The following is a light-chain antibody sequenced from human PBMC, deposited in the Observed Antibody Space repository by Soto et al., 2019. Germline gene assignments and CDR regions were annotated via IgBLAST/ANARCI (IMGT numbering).Light chain of an antibody. CDR2: GAS. Sequence: EVLMTQSQATLSVSPGDPVTLSCRTSQSVSSKIAWYQQKPGQAPRLLIYGASTSATGVPARFSGGGSGTEFTLSISSLQSEDFALYYCQQYKDWPPYTFGQGTKLEI. CDR3: QQYKDWPPYT. J-gene: IGKJ2*01. CDR1: QSVSSK. V-gene: IGKV3-15*01.